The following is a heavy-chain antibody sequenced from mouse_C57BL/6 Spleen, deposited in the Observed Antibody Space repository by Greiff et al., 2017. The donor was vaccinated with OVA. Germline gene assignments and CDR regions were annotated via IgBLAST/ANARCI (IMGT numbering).Heavy chain of an antibody. CDR2: INPNNGGT. CDR1: GYTFTDYY. J-gene: IGHJ3*01. D-gene: IGHD2-4*01. Sequence: EVQLQQSGPELVKPGASVKISCKASGYTFTDYYMNWVKQSHGKSLEWIGDINPNNGGTSYNQKFKGKATLTVDKSSSTAYMELRSLTSEDSAVYYGARDPIYDYDEEPWFAYWGQGTLVTVSA. V-gene: IGHV1-26*01. CDR3: ARDPIYDYDEEPWFAY.